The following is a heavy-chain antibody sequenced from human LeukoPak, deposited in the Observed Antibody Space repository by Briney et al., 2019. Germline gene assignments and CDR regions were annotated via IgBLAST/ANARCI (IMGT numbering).Heavy chain of an antibody. CDR1: GFTFSSYS. V-gene: IGHV3-21*01. CDR3: ARDRSHNYYDSSGLDY. D-gene: IGHD3-22*01. J-gene: IGHJ4*02. Sequence: PGGSLGLSCAASGFTFSSYSMNWVRQAPGKGLEWVSSISSSSSYIYYADSVKGRFTISRDNAKNSLYLQMNSLRAEDTAVYYCARDRSHNYYDSSGLDYWGQGTLVTVSS. CDR2: ISSSSSYI.